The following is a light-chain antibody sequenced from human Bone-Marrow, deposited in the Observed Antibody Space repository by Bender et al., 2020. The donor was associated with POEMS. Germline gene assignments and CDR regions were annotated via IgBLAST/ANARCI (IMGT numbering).Light chain of an antibody. J-gene: IGLJ2*01. CDR1: SSDIGNYNP. CDR3: SSYSTITNVV. V-gene: IGLV2-14*01. Sequence: QSALTQPASVSGSPGQSITISCTGTSSDIGNYNPLSWYQQHPGQAPKLMIYEVNNRPSGVSNRFSGSKSDNTASLTISGLQAEDEADYYCSSYSTITNVVFGGGTRLTVL. CDR2: EVN.